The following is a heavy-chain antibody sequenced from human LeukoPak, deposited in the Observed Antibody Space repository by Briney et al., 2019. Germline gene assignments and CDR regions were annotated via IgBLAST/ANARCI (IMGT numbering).Heavy chain of an antibody. J-gene: IGHJ4*02. CDR1: GGSIRNSNYN. D-gene: IGHD6-19*01. CDR3: AREGRQWLVRGYYFDY. CDR2: IYHSGST. Sequence: SETLSLTCTVSGGSIRNSNYNWGWIRQPPGKGLEWIGEIYHSGSTNYNPSLKSRVTISVDKSKNQFSLKLSSVTAADTAVYYCAREGRQWLVRGYYFDYWGQGTLVTVSS. V-gene: IGHV4-39*07.